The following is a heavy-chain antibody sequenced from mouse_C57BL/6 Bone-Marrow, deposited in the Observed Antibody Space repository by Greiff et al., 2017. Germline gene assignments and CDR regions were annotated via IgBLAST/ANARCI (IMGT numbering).Heavy chain of an antibody. Sequence: EVMLVESGGGLVQPGGSLKLSCAASGFIFSDYYMYWVRQTPEKRLEWVAYISNGGGSTYYPDTVKGRFTISRDNAKNTLYLQMSRLKSEDTAMYYCARHEEVYYSNYEAMDYWGQGTSVTVSS. D-gene: IGHD2-5*01. CDR1: GFIFSDYY. J-gene: IGHJ4*01. CDR3: ARHEEVYYSNYEAMDY. CDR2: ISNGGGST. V-gene: IGHV5-12*01.